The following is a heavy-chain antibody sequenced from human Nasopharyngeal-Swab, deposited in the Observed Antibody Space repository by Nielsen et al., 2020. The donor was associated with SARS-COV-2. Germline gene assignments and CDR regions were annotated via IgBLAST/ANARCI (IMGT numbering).Heavy chain of an antibody. J-gene: IGHJ6*03. CDR1: GGSISSGGYY. D-gene: IGHD3-3*01. CDR2: IYYSGST. Sequence: TLSLTCTVSGGSISSGGYYWSWIRQHPGKGLEWIGYIYYSGSTYYNPSLKSRVTISVDTSKNQFSLKLSSVTAADTAVYYCARVTRITIFGVVIDYYYYYMDVWGKGTTVTVSS. V-gene: IGHV4-31*03. CDR3: ARVTRITIFGVVIDYYYYYMDV.